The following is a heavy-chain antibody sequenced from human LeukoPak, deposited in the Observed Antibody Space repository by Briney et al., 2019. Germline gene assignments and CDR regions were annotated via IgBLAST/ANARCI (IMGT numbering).Heavy chain of an antibody. V-gene: IGHV4-4*07. CDR2: IYTSGST. CDR1: GGSISTYY. Sequence: PSETLSLTCTVSGGSISTYYWSWIRQPAGKGLEWIGRIYTSGSTNYNPSLKSRVTVSLDTAKNQYSLQLSSVSAADTAIYYCARGHTGQNWFDPWGQGTLVTVSS. J-gene: IGHJ5*02. CDR3: ARGHTGQNWFDP. D-gene: IGHD2-8*02.